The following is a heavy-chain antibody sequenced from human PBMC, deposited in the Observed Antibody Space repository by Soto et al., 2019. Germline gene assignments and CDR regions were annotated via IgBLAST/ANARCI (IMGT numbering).Heavy chain of an antibody. V-gene: IGHV4-31*03. Sequence: QVQLQESGPGLVKPSQTLSLTCTVSGASINSGGYYWSWVRQLPGKGLEWIGYIYFSGSTYYNPSLESRPSISLDTSQNQFSLKLTSVTAADTAEYYCATGPRYDYVWGSHRPDGGDDAFDIWGQGTMVTVSS. J-gene: IGHJ3*02. CDR2: IYFSGST. CDR1: GASINSGGYY. D-gene: IGHD3-16*02. CDR3: ATGPRYDYVWGSHRPDGGDDAFDI.